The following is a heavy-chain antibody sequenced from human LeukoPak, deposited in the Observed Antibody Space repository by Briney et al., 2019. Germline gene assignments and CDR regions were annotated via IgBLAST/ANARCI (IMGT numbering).Heavy chain of an antibody. CDR2: ISGSGGST. Sequence: GGSLRLSCAASGFTFSSYAMSWVRQAPGKGLEWVSAISGSGGSTYYADSVKGRFTTSRDNSKNTLCLQMNSLRAEDTAVYYCAKGGPYYYDSSGPLDYWGQGTLVTVSS. CDR1: GFTFSSYA. J-gene: IGHJ4*02. V-gene: IGHV3-23*01. D-gene: IGHD3-22*01. CDR3: AKGGPYYYDSSGPLDY.